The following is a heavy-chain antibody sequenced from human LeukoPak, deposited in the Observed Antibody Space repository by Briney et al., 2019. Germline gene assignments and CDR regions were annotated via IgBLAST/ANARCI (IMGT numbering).Heavy chain of an antibody. J-gene: IGHJ4*02. Sequence: AGGSLRLSCAASGFTFSSYSMNWVRQAPGKGLEWVGRIKSKTDGGTTDYAAPVKGRFTISRDDSKNTLYLQMNSLKTEDTAVYYCTTDRWVTTSLFWYWGQGTLVTVSS. CDR1: GFTFSSYS. CDR2: IKSKTDGGTT. D-gene: IGHD4-17*01. CDR3: TTDRWVTTSLFWY. V-gene: IGHV3-15*01.